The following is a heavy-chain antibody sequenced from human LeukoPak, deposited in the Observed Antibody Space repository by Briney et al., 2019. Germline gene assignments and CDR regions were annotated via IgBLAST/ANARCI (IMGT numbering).Heavy chain of an antibody. V-gene: IGHV4-59*01. CDR1: GGSISSYY. J-gene: IGHJ4*02. Sequence: SETLSLTCTVSGGSISSYYWSWMRQPPGKGLEWIGYIYYSGSTNYNPSLKSRVTISVDTSKIQFSLKLSSVTAADTAVYYCARSHSVWTSFDYWGQGTLVTVSS. CDR3: ARSHSVWTSFDY. D-gene: IGHD3/OR15-3a*01. CDR2: IYYSGST.